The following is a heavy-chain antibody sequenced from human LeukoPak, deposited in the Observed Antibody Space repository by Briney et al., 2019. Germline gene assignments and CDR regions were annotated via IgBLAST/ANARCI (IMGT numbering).Heavy chain of an antibody. CDR2: ISSASGSI. D-gene: IGHD2-2*01. CDR1: GFTFSSYS. Sequence: GGSLRLSCAASGFTFSSYSMNWVRQAPGKGLEWVSYISSASGSIYYADSVKGRFTISRDNAKNSLFLQMNSLRAEDTAVYYCARLPAYCSSTSCYYDYWGQGALVTVSS. J-gene: IGHJ4*02. CDR3: ARLPAYCSSTSCYYDY. V-gene: IGHV3-48*04.